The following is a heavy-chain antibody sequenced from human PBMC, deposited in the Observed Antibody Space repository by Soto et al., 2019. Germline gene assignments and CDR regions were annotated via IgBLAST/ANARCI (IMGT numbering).Heavy chain of an antibody. CDR2: IIGMFGTT. Sequence: QVQVVQSGSEVKKPGSSVKVSCKASGGTFSSRAINWVRQAPGQGLEWMGGIIGMFGTTTYSQKFQGRLTITADEFTSTAYMELTSLKSEDAAIYYCARARTYYARLPSDWGQGTVVIVSS. D-gene: IGHD1-26*01. CDR1: GGTFSSRA. V-gene: IGHV1-69*01. CDR3: ARARTYYARLPSD. J-gene: IGHJ4*02.